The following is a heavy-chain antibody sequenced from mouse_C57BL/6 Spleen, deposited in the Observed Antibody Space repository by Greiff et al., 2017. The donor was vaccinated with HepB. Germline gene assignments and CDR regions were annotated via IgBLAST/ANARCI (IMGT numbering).Heavy chain of an antibody. CDR3: ARHGIWMYSNYSFAY. J-gene: IGHJ3*01. CDR2: ISGGGGNT. V-gene: IGHV5-9*01. D-gene: IGHD2-5*01. CDR1: GFTFSSYT. Sequence: EVQLQESGGGLVKPGGSLKLSCAASGFTFSSYTMSWVRQTPEKRLEWVATISGGGGNTYYPDSVKGRFSISRDNAKNTLYLQMSSLRSEDTALYYCARHGIWMYSNYSFAYWGQGTLVTVSA.